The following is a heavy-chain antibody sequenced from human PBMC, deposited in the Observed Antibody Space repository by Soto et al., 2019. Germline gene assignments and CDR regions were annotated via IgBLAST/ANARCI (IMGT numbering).Heavy chain of an antibody. V-gene: IGHV3-33*08. J-gene: IGHJ4*02. Sequence: PGGSLRLSCAASGFTFKNYAMHWVRQAPGKGLEWVAIIWYDGINKFYADSVKGRFTISRDNSKNTLYLQMNSLRAEDTAVYYCARGPQALDYWGQGTLVTVSS. CDR3: ARGPQALDY. CDR1: GFTFKNYA. CDR2: IWYDGINK.